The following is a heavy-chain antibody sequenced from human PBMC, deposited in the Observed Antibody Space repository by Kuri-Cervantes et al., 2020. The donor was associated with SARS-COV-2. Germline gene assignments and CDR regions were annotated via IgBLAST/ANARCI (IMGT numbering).Heavy chain of an antibody. D-gene: IGHD3-3*01. Sequence: ESLKISCAVYGGSFSGYKWNWIRQSPGKGLEWIGEINHSGSTNYNPSLKSRVTISVDTSKNQIYLKLSSVTAADTAVYYCARGGFLEWLFPDNWFDPWGQGTLVTVSS. CDR1: GGSFSGYK. CDR3: ARGGFLEWLFPDNWFDP. CDR2: INHSGST. J-gene: IGHJ5*02. V-gene: IGHV4-34*01.